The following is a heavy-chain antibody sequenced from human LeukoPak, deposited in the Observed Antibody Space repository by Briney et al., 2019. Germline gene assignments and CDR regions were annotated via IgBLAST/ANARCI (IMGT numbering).Heavy chain of an antibody. CDR3: SQSHDLEWLKTWFDP. CDR2: INYSANT. V-gene: IGHV4-34*01. D-gene: IGHD3-3*01. Sequence: SETLSLTCAVSGESLRGYKWIWIRQPPGKGLEWIGEINYSANTNYNPALKSRVTMSRDTSKNQFSLNLSSLTAADTAVYYCSQSHDLEWLKTWFDPWGQGTLVTVSS. J-gene: IGHJ5*02. CDR1: GESLRGYK.